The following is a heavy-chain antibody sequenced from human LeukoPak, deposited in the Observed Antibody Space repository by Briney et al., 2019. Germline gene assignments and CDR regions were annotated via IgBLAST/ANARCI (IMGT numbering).Heavy chain of an antibody. D-gene: IGHD3-22*01. CDR3: ARDRYYYDSSGYYQLDY. V-gene: IGHV4-4*07. CDR2: IHTSGST. Sequence: SETLSLTCTVSGGSISSYYWSWIRQPAGKGLEWIGRIHTSGSTNYNPSLQSRVTMSVDTSKNQLSLKLSSVTAADTAVYYCARDRYYYDSSGYYQLDYWGQGTLVTVSS. CDR1: GGSISSYY. J-gene: IGHJ4*02.